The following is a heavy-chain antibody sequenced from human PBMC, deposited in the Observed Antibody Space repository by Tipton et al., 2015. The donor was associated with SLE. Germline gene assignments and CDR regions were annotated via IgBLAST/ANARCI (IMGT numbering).Heavy chain of an antibody. J-gene: IGHJ6*03. Sequence: TLSLTCTVSRYSIRSGYSWGWIRQPPGKGLEWIGSIYHRGNTYYNPSLKSRVTISLDTSKNQFSLKLSSVTAADTAVYYCARDEIVVIPAASYQFYYYMDGWGKGTSVTVSS. CDR2: IYHRGNT. V-gene: IGHV4-38-2*02. CDR3: ARDEIVVIPAASYQFYYYMDG. D-gene: IGHD2-2*01. CDR1: RYSIRSGYS.